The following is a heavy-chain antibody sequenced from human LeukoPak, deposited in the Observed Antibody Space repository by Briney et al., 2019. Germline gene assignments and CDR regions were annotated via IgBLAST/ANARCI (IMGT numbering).Heavy chain of an antibody. D-gene: IGHD4-17*01. CDR2: ICGSAGST. Sequence: GGSLRLSCAASGFTFSSYAMSWVRQAPGKGLEWVSAICGSAGSTYYPDSVKGRFTISRDNSKNTLYLQMNSLRAEDTAVYYCARMTTVTPGPFDYWGQGTLVTVSS. CDR3: ARMTTVTPGPFDY. J-gene: IGHJ4*02. V-gene: IGHV3-23*01. CDR1: GFTFSSYA.